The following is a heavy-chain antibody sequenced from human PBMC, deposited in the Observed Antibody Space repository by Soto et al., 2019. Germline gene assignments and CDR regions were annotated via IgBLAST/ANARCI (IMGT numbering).Heavy chain of an antibody. D-gene: IGHD3-22*01. V-gene: IGHV4-61*01. CDR2: IYYSGST. J-gene: IGHJ4*02. CDR3: ARILPYDSRGYVGFAY. CDR1: GGSVSSGSYY. Sequence: QVQLQESGPGLVKPSETLSLTCTVSGGSVSSGSYYWSWIRQPPGKGLEGIGYIYYSGSTNYNPSLKTRVTISVDTSKTQFHLNLRSVPAADTAVYYCARILPYDSRGYVGFAYWGQGPLVTVSS.